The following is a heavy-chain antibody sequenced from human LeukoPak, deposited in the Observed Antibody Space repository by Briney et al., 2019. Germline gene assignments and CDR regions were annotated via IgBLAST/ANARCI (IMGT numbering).Heavy chain of an antibody. V-gene: IGHV3-21*01. CDR3: ARGNIVVAPAAFDP. D-gene: IGHD2-2*01. Sequence: GGSLRLSCAASGFTFSSYSMNWVRQAPGKGLEWVSSISSSSSYIYYADSVKGRFTISRDNAKNSLYLQMNSLRAEDTAVYYCARGNIVVAPAAFDPWGQGTLVTVSS. J-gene: IGHJ5*02. CDR1: GFTFSSYS. CDR2: ISSSSSYI.